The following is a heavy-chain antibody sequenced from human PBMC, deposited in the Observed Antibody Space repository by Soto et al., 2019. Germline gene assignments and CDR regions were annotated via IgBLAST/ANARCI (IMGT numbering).Heavy chain of an antibody. D-gene: IGHD6-19*01. V-gene: IGHV4-30-2*01. Sequence: QLQLRESGSGLVKPSQTLSLTCAVSGGSISSGGYSWSWIRQPPGKGLEWIGYIYHSGSTYYNPSLKSRVTISVDRSKNQFSLKLSSVTAADTAVYYCARGTPVADDYWGQGTLVTVSS. J-gene: IGHJ4*02. CDR2: IYHSGST. CDR3: ARGTPVADDY. CDR1: GGSISSGGYS.